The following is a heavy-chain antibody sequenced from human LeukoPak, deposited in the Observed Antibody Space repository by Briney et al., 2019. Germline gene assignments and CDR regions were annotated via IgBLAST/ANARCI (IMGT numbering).Heavy chain of an antibody. D-gene: IGHD2-2*02. CDR2: ISGSGGST. J-gene: IGHJ5*02. CDR1: GFTVSSNY. V-gene: IGHV3-23*01. Sequence: GVSLRLSCAASGFTVSSNYMSWVRQAPGKGLEWVSAISGSGGSTYYADSVKGRFTISRDNSKNTLYLQMNSLRAEDTAVYYCSKDVGDIVVVPAAIFGWFDPWGQGTLVTVSS. CDR3: SKDVGDIVVVPAAIFGWFDP.